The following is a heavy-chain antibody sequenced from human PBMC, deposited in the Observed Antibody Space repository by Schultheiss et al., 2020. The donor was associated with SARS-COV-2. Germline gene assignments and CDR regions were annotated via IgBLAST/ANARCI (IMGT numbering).Heavy chain of an antibody. CDR1: NVSINTGGYY. V-gene: IGHV4-31*03. CDR2: IYYSGST. D-gene: IGHD2-2*01. J-gene: IGHJ6*02. Sequence: SETLSLTCTVSNVSINTGGYYWSWFRQHPGKGLEWIGYIYYSGSTYYNPSLKSRVTISVDTSKNQFSLKLSSVTAADTAVYYCARGYCSSTSCYSPPVYYYYGMDVWGQGTTVTVSS. CDR3: ARGYCSSTSCYSPPVYYYYGMDV.